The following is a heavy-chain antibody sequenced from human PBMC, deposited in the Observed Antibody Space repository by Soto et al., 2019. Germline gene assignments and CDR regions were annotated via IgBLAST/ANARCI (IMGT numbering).Heavy chain of an antibody. CDR2: IYHSGST. J-gene: IGHJ5*02. D-gene: IGHD2-2*01. Sequence: PSETLSLTCAVSGYSISSGYYWGWIRQPPGKGLEWIGSIYHSGSTYYNPSLKSRVTISVDTSKNQLSLKLSSVTAADTAVYYCARGWVVPANNWFDPWGQGTLVTVSS. V-gene: IGHV4-38-2*01. CDR1: GYSISSGYY. CDR3: ARGWVVPANNWFDP.